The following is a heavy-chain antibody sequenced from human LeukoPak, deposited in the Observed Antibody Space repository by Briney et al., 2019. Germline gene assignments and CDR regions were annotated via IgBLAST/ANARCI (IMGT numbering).Heavy chain of an antibody. CDR1: GGSISSSGCY. CDR3: ARLNAGDPSSRTVDY. D-gene: IGHD3-10*01. J-gene: IGHJ4*02. V-gene: IGHV4-39*01. CDR2: ISHRGST. Sequence: SETVSLTCTVSGGSISSSGCYWGWIRQPPGEGLEWIGSISHRGSTYYKPSLTSRVTMSIDTSKNQFSLKLTSVTAADTAVYYCARLNAGDPSSRTVDYWGQGTLVTVSS.